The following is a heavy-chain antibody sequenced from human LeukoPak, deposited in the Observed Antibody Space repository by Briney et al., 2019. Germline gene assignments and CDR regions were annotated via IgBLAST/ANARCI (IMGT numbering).Heavy chain of an antibody. CDR3: AREVEDSSSHS. CDR2: ISSSSSTI. Sequence: AGGSLRLSCAASGFTFSSYSMNRVRQAPGKGLEWVSYISSSSSTIYYADSVKGRFTISRDNAKNSLYLQMNSLRAEDTAVYYCAREVEDSSSHSWGQGTLVTVSS. D-gene: IGHD6-13*01. J-gene: IGHJ4*02. CDR1: GFTFSSYS. V-gene: IGHV3-48*04.